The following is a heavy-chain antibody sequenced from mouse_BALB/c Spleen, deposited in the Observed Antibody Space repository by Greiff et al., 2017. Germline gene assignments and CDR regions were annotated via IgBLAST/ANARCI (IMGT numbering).Heavy chain of an antibody. V-gene: IGHV5-9*03. CDR1: GFTFSSYT. J-gene: IGHJ3*01. Sequence: EVKLMESGGGLVKPGGSLKLSCAASGFTFSSYTMSWVRQTPEKRLEWVATISSGGGNTYYPDSVKGRFTISRDNAKNNLYLQMSSLRSEDTALYYCARFDGPFAYWGQGTLVTVSA. D-gene: IGHD2-3*01. CDR3: ARFDGPFAY. CDR2: ISSGGGNT.